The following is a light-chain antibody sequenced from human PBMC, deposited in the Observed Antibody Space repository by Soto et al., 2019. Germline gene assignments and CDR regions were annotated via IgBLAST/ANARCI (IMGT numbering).Light chain of an antibody. CDR2: DVT. V-gene: IGLV2-14*03. CDR3: SSYTTRNTEV. Sequence: QSVLNQPASVSGSPGQSISISCIGTSSDVGAFNYVSWYQHHPGKAPQLIIYDVTSRPSGVSSRFSASKSGNTASLTISGLQAEDEADYYCSSYTTRNTEVFGTGTKVTVL. CDR1: SSDVGAFNY. J-gene: IGLJ1*01.